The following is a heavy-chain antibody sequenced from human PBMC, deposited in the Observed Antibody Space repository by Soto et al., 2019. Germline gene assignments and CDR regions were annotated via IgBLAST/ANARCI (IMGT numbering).Heavy chain of an antibody. Sequence: QVQLVQSGAEVKKPGASVKVSCKASGYIFIHYYIHWVRQAPGQGLKGMAIINPNGGSTNYAQKYQGRVTLTSNASTSTVTMELNSMGSDDTAVYFCSRSLLQGDFWGQGTLVTVSS. CDR2: INPNGGST. CDR1: GYIFIHYY. V-gene: IGHV1-46*01. CDR3: SRSLLQGDF. J-gene: IGHJ4*02.